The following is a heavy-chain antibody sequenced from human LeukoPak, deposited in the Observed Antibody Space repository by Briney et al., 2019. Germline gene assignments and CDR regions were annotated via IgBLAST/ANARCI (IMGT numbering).Heavy chain of an antibody. CDR2: INPNSGGT. D-gene: IGHD3-10*01. CDR3: ARGEPMVRGVRSYYYYYYMDV. V-gene: IGHV1-2*02. Sequence: ASVKVSCKASGYTFTGYYMHWVRQAPGQGLEWMGWINPNSGGTNYAQKFQGRVTMTRDTSISTAYMELSRLRSDDTAVYYCARGEPMVRGVRSYYYYYYMDVWGKGTTVTVSS. CDR1: GYTFTGYY. J-gene: IGHJ6*03.